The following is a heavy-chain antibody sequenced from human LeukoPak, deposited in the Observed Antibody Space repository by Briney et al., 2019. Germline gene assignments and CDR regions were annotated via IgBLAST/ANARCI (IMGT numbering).Heavy chain of an antibody. V-gene: IGHV1-8*02. Sequence: ASVKVSCKASGYTFTGYYMHWVRQAPGQGLEWMGWMNPNSGNTGYAQKFQGRVTMTRNTSISTAYMELSSLRSEDTAVYYCARINDYGDSDFDYWGQGTLVTVSS. CDR2: MNPNSGNT. CDR3: ARINDYGDSDFDY. J-gene: IGHJ4*02. CDR1: GYTFTGYY. D-gene: IGHD4-17*01.